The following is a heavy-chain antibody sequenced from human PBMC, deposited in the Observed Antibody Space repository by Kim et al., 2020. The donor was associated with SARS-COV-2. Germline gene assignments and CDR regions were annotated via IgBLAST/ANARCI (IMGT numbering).Heavy chain of an antibody. V-gene: IGHV3-53*01. D-gene: IGHD3-10*01. Sequence: AEYVKGRFTISRDNSKNTLYLQMNSLRAEDTAVYYCARGDKGSGSYYNFDYWGQGTLVTVSS. CDR3: ARGDKGSGSYYNFDY. J-gene: IGHJ4*02.